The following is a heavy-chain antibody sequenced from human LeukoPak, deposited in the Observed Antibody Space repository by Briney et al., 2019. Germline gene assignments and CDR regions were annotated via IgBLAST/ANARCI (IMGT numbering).Heavy chain of an antibody. J-gene: IGHJ4*02. CDR3: ARGDSSGLH. V-gene: IGHV4-59*01. CDR2: IYYSGST. D-gene: IGHD3-22*01. Sequence: PSETLSLTCTVSGGSIRSYYWSWIRQPPGKGLEWIGYIYYSGSTNYNPSLKSRVTISVDTSKNQFSLKLSSVTAADTAVYYCARGDSSGLHWGQGTLVTVSS. CDR1: GGSIRSYY.